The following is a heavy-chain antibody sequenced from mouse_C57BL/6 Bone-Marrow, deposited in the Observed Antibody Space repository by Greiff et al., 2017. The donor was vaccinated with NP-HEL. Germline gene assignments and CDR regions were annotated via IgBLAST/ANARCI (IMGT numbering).Heavy chain of an antibody. CDR3: ASPYDYDVAWFAY. CDR1: GFTFSSYG. CDR2: ISSGGSCT. D-gene: IGHD2-4*01. V-gene: IGHV5-6*01. Sequence: EVQVVESGGDLVKPGGSLKLSCAASGFTFSSYGMSWVRQTPDQRLEWVATISSGGSCTYYPDSVKGRFTISRDNAKNTLYLQMSSLKSEDTAMYYCASPYDYDVAWFAYWGQGTLVTVSA. J-gene: IGHJ3*01.